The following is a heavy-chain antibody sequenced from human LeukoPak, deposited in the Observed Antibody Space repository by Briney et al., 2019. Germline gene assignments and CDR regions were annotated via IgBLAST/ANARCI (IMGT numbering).Heavy chain of an antibody. V-gene: IGHV4-61*02. J-gene: IGHJ4*02. CDR3: ARIYDSSGYYSAYYFDY. CDR1: GGSISSNSYY. CDR2: IYTSGST. D-gene: IGHD3-22*01. Sequence: PSETLSLTCTVSGGSISSNSYYWSWIRQPAGKGLEWIGRIYTSGSTNYNPSLKSRVTISVDTSKNQFSLKLSSVTAADTAVYYCARIYDSSGYYSAYYFDYWGQGTLVTVSS.